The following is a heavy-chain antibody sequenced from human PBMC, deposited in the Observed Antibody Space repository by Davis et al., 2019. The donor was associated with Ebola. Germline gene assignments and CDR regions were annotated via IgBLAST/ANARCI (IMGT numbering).Heavy chain of an antibody. J-gene: IGHJ6*04. CDR1: GYTFTSYY. D-gene: IGHD4-17*01. CDR2: INPSGGST. CDR3: AREIGATVTTDYYYYGMDV. V-gene: IGHV1-46*01. Sequence: ASVKVSCKASGYTFTSYYMHWVRQAPGQGLEWMGIINPSGGSTSYAQKFQGRVTMTRDTSTSTVYMELSSLRSEDTAVYYCAREIGATVTTDYYYYGMDVWGKGTTVTVSS.